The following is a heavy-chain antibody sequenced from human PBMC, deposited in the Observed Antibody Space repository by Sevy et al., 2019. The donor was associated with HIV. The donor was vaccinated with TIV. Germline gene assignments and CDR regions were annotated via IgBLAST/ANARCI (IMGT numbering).Heavy chain of an antibody. D-gene: IGHD3-10*01. V-gene: IGHV3-30*18. CDR1: GFTFSSYG. Sequence: GGSLRLSCAASGFTFSSYGMHWVRQAPGKGLEWVAVISYDGSNKYYADSVKGRFTISRDNSKNTLYLQMNSLRAEDTAVYYCAKDQSRYYGSGSYRYGMDVWGQWTTVTVSS. CDR2: ISYDGSNK. CDR3: AKDQSRYYGSGSYRYGMDV. J-gene: IGHJ6*02.